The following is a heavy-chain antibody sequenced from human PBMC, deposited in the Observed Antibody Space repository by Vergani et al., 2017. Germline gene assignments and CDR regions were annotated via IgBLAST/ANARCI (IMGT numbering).Heavy chain of an antibody. V-gene: IGHV1-69*11. CDR3: ARDYDVWSGLRFRGFDP. J-gene: IGHJ5*02. Sequence: QVQLVQSGAEVKKPGSSVKVSCKASGGTFSSYAISWVRQAPGQGLEWMGRIIPILGTANYAQKFQGRVTITADESKSTAYMELSSLSSEDTAVYYCARDYDVWSGLRFRGFDPWGQGTLVTVSS. CDR2: IIPILGTA. D-gene: IGHD3-3*01. CDR1: GGTFSSYA.